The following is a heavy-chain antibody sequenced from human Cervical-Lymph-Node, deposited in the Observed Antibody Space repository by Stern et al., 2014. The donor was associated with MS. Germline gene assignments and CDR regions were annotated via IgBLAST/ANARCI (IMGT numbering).Heavy chain of an antibody. CDR3: AREAVAADNNWFDP. CDR2: TSPSGRT. D-gene: IGHD6-19*01. CDR1: GGSISSGSYY. J-gene: IGHJ5*02. Sequence: VQLVQSGPGLVKPSQTLSLTCTLSGGSISSGSYYWSWIRQPAGKGLEWIGRTSPSGRTMYTPSLKSRVPISVDMSKTQFSLKWSSVPAADTAVYYCAREAVAADNNWFDPWGQGTLVTVSS. V-gene: IGHV4-61*02.